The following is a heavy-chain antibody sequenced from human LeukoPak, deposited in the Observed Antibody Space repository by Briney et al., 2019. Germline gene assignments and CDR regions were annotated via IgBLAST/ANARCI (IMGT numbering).Heavy chain of an antibody. CDR2: IDPNSGVK. Sequence: ASVKVSCKASGYTFTDNHLYWVRQAPGQGLEWMGWIDPNSGVKNFAQNFKGRLTITTDTSISTAYMELSRLTSGDTTVYYCARELGINAFDVWGQGTLVTVSS. CDR1: GYTFTDNH. D-gene: IGHD3-16*01. J-gene: IGHJ3*01. V-gene: IGHV1-2*02. CDR3: ARELGINAFDV.